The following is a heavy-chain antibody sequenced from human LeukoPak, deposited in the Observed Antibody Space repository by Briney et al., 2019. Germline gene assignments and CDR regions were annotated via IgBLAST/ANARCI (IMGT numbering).Heavy chain of an antibody. CDR1: GFTFSSYA. Sequence: GGSLRLSCAASGFTFSSYAMSWVRQAPGKGLEWISTISGGGATTYYADSVKGRFTISRDNSKNTLYLHMNSLRAEDTAVYFCAKREYYDSSGYSDFWGQGTLVTVSS. CDR3: AKREYYDSSGYSDF. V-gene: IGHV3-23*01. D-gene: IGHD3-22*01. CDR2: ISGGGATT. J-gene: IGHJ4*02.